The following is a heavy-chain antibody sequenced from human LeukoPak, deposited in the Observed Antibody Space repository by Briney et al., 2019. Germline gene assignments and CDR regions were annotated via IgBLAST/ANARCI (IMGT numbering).Heavy chain of an antibody. V-gene: IGHV1-46*03. J-gene: IGHJ5*02. D-gene: IGHD3-10*01. CDR3: ARDGWFGELGLWFDP. CDR1: GYTFTSYY. Sequence: ASVKVPCKASGYTFTSYYMHWVRQAPGQGLEWMGIINPSGGSTSYAQKFQGRVTMTRDTSTSTVYMELSSLRSEDTAAYYCARDGWFGELGLWFDPWGQGTLVTVSS. CDR2: INPSGGST.